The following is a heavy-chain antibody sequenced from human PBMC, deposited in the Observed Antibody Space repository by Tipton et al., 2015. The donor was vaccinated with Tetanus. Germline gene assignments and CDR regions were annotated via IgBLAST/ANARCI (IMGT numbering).Heavy chain of an antibody. CDR3: ATVGLVTASVKY. CDR1: GDSIDGGFKN. J-gene: IGHJ4*01. D-gene: IGHD2-21*02. V-gene: IGHV4-31*03. Sequence: LRLSCTVSGDSIDGGFKNWSWIRQHPGKGLDWIGYISYTGTTHYNPSLKSRVTISLDRSKNQFSLKLTSVTAADTAVYYCATVGLVTASVKYWGQGTLVTVSS. CDR2: ISYTGTT.